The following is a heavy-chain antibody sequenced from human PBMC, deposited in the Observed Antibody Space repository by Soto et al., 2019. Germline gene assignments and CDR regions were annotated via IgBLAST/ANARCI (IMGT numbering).Heavy chain of an antibody. CDR2: VIPFQTTT. V-gene: IGHV1-69*08. J-gene: IGHJ6*02. CDR3: ANLVVTIRSYQYHYGMDV. CDR1: GGTFSDYI. D-gene: IGHD2-2*01. Sequence: QVQLVQSGAEVKRPGSSEKFSCKASGGTFSDYIISWVLQAPGQGLEWMGKVIPFQTTTNYARNFQGRVTITADKSTSTAYMELSSLRSADTAVYYRANLVVTIRSYQYHYGMDVWGQGTTVTVSS.